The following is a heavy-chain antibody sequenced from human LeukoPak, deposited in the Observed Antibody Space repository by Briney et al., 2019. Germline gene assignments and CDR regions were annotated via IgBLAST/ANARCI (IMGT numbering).Heavy chain of an antibody. CDR3: ARNGVVTETTYYYYYGMDV. Sequence: SETLSLTCTVSGGSISSSSCFWGWIRQPPGKGLEWLGNIYYRGDTYYNPSLKSRVTMSVDTSKTQFSLRLSSVTAADTAVYYCARNGVVTETTYYYYYGMDVWGQGTTVTVSS. CDR1: GGSISSSSCF. D-gene: IGHD2-21*02. J-gene: IGHJ6*02. V-gene: IGHV4-39*07. CDR2: IYYRGDT.